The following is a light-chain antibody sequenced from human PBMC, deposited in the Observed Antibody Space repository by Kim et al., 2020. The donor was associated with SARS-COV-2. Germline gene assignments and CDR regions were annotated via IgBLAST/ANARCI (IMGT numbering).Light chain of an antibody. CDR3: NSRDNNDNVL. CDR1: SLRTYY. J-gene: IGLJ2*01. V-gene: IGLV3-19*01. CDR2: GKN. Sequence: SSSLPPSPPFSVSFLPTVRITCKGDSLRTYYTTWFQQKPGQAPIVVFYGKNNRPSGIPDRFSGSSSGNTASLTITATQAGDEADYYCNSRDNNDNVLFGGGTQLTVL.